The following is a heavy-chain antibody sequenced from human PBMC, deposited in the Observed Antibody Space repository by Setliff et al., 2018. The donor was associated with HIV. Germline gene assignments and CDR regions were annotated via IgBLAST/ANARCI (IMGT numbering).Heavy chain of an antibody. V-gene: IGHV3-7*01. CDR1: GFTFTSHW. J-gene: IGHJ4*02. D-gene: IGHD2-21*01. CDR2: IKQDGNEK. Sequence: LRLSCAASGFTFTSHWMNWVRQAPGKGLEWVAYIKQDGNEKYYVDSVKGRFTISRDNAKNSLYLQMNSLRAEDTAVYYCAKGCGGAGFCYYADYWGQGTVVTVS. CDR3: AKGCGGAGFCYYADY.